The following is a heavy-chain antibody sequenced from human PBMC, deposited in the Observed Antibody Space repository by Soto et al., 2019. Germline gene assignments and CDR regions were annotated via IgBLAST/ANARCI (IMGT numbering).Heavy chain of an antibody. J-gene: IGHJ4*02. V-gene: IGHV3-11*01. CDR3: AGGDAGSFDS. CDR1: GFTFSDYY. CDR2: ISFSGSTI. Sequence: GGSLRLSCAASGFTFSDYYFTWIRQAPGKGLEWVSYISFSGSTIYYADSVKGRFTISRDNAKNSLYLQMNNLRPEDTAVYYCAGGDAGSFDSWGQGTLVTVSS. D-gene: IGHD3-16*01.